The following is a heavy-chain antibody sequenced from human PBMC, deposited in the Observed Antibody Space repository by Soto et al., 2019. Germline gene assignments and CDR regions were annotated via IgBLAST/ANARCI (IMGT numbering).Heavy chain of an antibody. V-gene: IGHV1-69*13. CDR3: ARCGGSGSYGPADI. Sequence: ASVKVSCKASGGTFSSYAISWVRQAPGQGLEWMGGIIPIFGTANYAQKFQGRVRITADESTSTAYMELSSLRCEDTAVYYCARCGGSGSYGPADIWGRGTMVTV. CDR1: GGTFSSYA. D-gene: IGHD3-10*01. J-gene: IGHJ3*02. CDR2: IIPIFGTA.